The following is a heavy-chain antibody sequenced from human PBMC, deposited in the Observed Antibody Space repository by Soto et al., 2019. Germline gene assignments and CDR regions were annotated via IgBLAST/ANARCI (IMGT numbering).Heavy chain of an antibody. V-gene: IGHV2-5*02. D-gene: IGHD3-16*01. J-gene: IGHJ5*02. CDR2: IYWDDDK. Sequence: SGPTLVNPTQTLTLTCTFSGFSLSTSGVGVGWIRQPPGKALEWLALIYWDDDKRYSPSLKSRLTITKDTSKNQVVLTMTNMDPVDTATYYCAHSEADSFRRLDNWFDPWGQETLVTVSS. CDR3: AHSEADSFRRLDNWFDP. CDR1: GFSLSTSGVG.